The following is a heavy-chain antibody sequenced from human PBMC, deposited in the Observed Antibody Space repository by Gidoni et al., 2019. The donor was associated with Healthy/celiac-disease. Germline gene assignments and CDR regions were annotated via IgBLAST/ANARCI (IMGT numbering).Heavy chain of an antibody. CDR1: GFTVSSHY. J-gene: IGHJ4*02. CDR2: IYSGGST. V-gene: IGHV3-66*01. D-gene: IGHD5-18*01. CDR3: ARARQDTAMVSVPGYFDY. Sequence: EVQLVESGGGLVQPGGSLRLSCAASGFTVSSHYMSWVRQAPGKGLEWVSVIYSGGSTYYADSVKGRFTISRDNSKNTLYLQMNSLRAEDTAVYYCARARQDTAMVSVPGYFDYWGQGTLVTVSS.